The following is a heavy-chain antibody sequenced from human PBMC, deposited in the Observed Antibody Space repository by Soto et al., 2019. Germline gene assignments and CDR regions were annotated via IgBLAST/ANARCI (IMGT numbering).Heavy chain of an antibody. CDR1: GGTFSTFG. V-gene: IGHV1-69*13. CDR2: IIPFCETA. Sequence: ASLKVSCTPSGGTFSTFGIRWVRQDRGQGLESMGGIIPFCETARYSQKFEDRITITADESTNTVYMDLRSLTSEDTAIYYCAKSAPMDAGDKYYYDFWGQGALVTVSS. J-gene: IGHJ4*02. CDR3: AKSAPMDAGDKYYYDF. D-gene: IGHD4-17*01.